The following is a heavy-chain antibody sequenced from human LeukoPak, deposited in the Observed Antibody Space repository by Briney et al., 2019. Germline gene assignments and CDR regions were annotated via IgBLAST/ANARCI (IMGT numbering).Heavy chain of an antibody. D-gene: IGHD3-16*01. CDR1: GFTFSSYS. CDR3: ARDRNYDYVWGSSDCYLDY. J-gene: IGHJ4*02. V-gene: IGHV3-48*02. Sequence: GGSLRLSCAASGFTFSSYSMNWVRQAPGKGLEWVSYISSSSSTIYYADSVKGRFTISRDNAKNSLYLQMNSLRDEDTAVYYCARDRNYDYVWGSSDCYLDYWGQGTLVTVSS. CDR2: ISSSSSTI.